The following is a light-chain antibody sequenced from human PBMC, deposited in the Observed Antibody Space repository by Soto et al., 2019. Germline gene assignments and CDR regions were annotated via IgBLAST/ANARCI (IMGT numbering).Light chain of an antibody. CDR2: DAS. CDR3: QQRSNCPPTCR. J-gene: IGKJ1*01. V-gene: IGKV3-11*01. Sequence: EIVLTQSPATLSLSRGERATLSCRASQSVSSYLAWYQQKPGQAPRLLIYDASNRATGIPARFSGSGSGTDFTLTISSLEPEDFAVYYCQQRSNCPPTCRFGQGT. CDR1: QSVSSY.